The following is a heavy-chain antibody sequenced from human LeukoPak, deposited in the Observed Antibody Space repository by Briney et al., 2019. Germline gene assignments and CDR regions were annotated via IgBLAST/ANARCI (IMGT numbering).Heavy chain of an antibody. CDR2: VSWNGGST. V-gene: IGHV3-20*04. D-gene: IGHD3-22*01. J-gene: IGHJ4*02. Sequence: GGSLRLSCAASAFTFDDYGMSWVRQAPGKGLEWVSGVSWNGGSTAYVDSVKGRFTISRDKAKNSLYLQMNSLRAEDTALYYCARSYASGYYYVGAGYWGQETLVTVSS. CDR1: AFTFDDYG. CDR3: ARSYASGYYYVGAGY.